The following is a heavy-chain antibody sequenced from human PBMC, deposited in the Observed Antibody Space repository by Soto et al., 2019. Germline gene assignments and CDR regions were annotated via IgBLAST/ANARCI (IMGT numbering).Heavy chain of an antibody. Sequence: SATLSLSCAVYGGSCSDYYWSWIRPPPGKGLEWIGEITHSGSTNYNPSLESRVTISVDTSSNQFSLKLNSMTAADTAVYYCARDPDYWSQGTLVTVS. J-gene: IGHJ4*02. V-gene: IGHV4-34*01. CDR2: ITHSGST. CDR1: GGSCSDYY. CDR3: ARDPDY.